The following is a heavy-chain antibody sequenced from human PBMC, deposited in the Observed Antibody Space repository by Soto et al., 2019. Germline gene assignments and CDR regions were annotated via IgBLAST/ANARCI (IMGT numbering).Heavy chain of an antibody. CDR3: AKSPYYDFWSGYYSYYGMDV. Sequence: GGSLRLSCAASGFTFSSYAMSWVRQAPGKGLEWVSAISGSGGSTYYADSVKGRFTISRDNSKNTLYLQMNSLRAEDTAVYYCAKSPYYDFWSGYYSYYGMDVWGQGTTVTFSS. CDR1: GFTFSSYA. J-gene: IGHJ6*02. D-gene: IGHD3-3*01. V-gene: IGHV3-23*01. CDR2: ISGSGGST.